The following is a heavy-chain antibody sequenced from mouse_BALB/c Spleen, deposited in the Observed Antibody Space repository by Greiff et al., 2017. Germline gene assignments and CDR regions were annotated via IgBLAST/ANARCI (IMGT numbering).Heavy chain of an antibody. CDR3: ARDDYPSWFAY. V-gene: IGHV1-55*01. CDR2: IYPGSGST. CDR1: GYNFTSYW. Sequence: QVQLQQPGAELVKPGTSVKLSCKASGYNFTSYWINWVKLRPGQGLEWIGDIYPGSGSTNYNEKFKSKATLTVDTSSSTAYMQLSSLASEDSALYYCARDDYPSWFAYWGQGTLVTVSA. J-gene: IGHJ3*01. D-gene: IGHD2-4*01.